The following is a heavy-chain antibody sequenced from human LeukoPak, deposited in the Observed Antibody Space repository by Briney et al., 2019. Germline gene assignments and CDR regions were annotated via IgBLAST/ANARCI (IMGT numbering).Heavy chain of an antibody. D-gene: IGHD3-10*01. V-gene: IGHV1-45*02. Sequence: SAKGPFKASGSPFTYRYLHWGGRAPGQAVGWMGWITPFNGNTNYAQKFQDRVTITRDRSMSTAYMELSSLRSEDTAMYYCASADGSGSYNFWGQGTLVTVSS. J-gene: IGHJ4*02. CDR1: GSPFTYRY. CDR3: ASADGSGSYNF. CDR2: ITPFNGNT.